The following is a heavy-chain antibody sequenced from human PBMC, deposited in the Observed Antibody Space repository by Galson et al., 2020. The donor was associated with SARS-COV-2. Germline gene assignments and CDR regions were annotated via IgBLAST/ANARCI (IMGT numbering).Heavy chain of an antibody. J-gene: IGHJ6*02. CDR2: IWYDGSNK. CDR1: GFTFSSYG. CDR3: ARDHSRDTARDQSRYYDILTGALGGYYYYGMDV. D-gene: IGHD3-9*01. V-gene: IGHV3-33*01. Sequence: TGGSLRLSCAASGFTFSSYGMHWVRQAPGKGLEWVAVIWYDGSNKYYADSVKGRFTISRDNSKNTLYLQMNSLRAEDTAVYYCARDHSRDTARDQSRYYDILTGALGGYYYYGMDVWGQGTTVTVSS.